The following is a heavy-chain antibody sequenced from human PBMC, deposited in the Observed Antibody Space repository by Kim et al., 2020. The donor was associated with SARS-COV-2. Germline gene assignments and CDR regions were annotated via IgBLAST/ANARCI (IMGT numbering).Heavy chain of an antibody. CDR1: GDSMTPYY. V-gene: IGHV4-59*08. CDR2: IHYTGST. J-gene: IGHJ4*02. Sequence: SETLSLTCTVSGDSMTPYYWSWIRQAPGKGLEWIGYIHYTGSTLYNPSLKSRVTISLDMSNKYFSLRLWSLTAADTAVYYCARHKGASFDSWGQGTLVTV. CDR3: ARHKGASFDS.